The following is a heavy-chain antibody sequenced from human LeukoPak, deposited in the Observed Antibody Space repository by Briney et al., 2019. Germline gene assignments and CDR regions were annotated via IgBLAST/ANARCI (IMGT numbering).Heavy chain of an antibody. J-gene: IGHJ4*02. V-gene: IGHV4-31*03. Sequence: PSETLSLTCTVSSGSISSYDYYWTWIRQHPGKGLEWIGYIYHSGTTYYNPSLKSRVTMSVDTSENQFSLKLTSVTTADSAMYYCARYSGNYRFFDYWGQGTLVTVSS. CDR1: SGSISSYDYY. CDR3: ARYSGNYRFFDY. D-gene: IGHD1-26*01. CDR2: IYHSGTT.